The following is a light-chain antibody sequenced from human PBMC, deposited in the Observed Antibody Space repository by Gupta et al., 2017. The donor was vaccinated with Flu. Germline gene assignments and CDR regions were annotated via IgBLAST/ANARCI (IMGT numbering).Light chain of an antibody. V-gene: IGKV3-15*01. CDR1: QSIGSH. J-gene: IGKJ1*01. CDR2: SAS. Sequence: PANLSGSPGERATLACRASQSIGSHFGWYQQTPGQAPRLLNFSASTRATGIPARFSGSGSGTEFTLTITSLQSEDFAIYYCQQSNFWPPTFGQGTKVEIK. CDR3: QQSNFWPPT.